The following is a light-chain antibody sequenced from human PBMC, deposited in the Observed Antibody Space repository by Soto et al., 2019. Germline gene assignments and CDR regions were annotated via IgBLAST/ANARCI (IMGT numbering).Light chain of an antibody. J-gene: IGKJ2*01. CDR2: AAS. Sequence: DIQMTQSPSSLSASVGDRVSITCRTSQPILTFLSWYQHKPGQAPKVLIYAASRLQSGVPSRFSGSVSGTEFTPTINGLQPDDVGTYCCDRSYDIPYTFGQGTRV. CDR3: DRSYDIPYT. CDR1: QPILTF. V-gene: IGKV1-39*01.